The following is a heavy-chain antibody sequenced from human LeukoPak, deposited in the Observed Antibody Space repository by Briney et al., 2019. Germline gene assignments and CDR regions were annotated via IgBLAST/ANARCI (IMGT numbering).Heavy chain of an antibody. V-gene: IGHV3-11*01. CDR3: AREAVHTAMAKVGAFDI. CDR2: ISSVSTI. CDR1: GFTFSDYY. Sequence: GGTLRLSCAASGFTFSDYYMNWIRQAPGKGLEWVSYISSVSTIYYADSVKGRFTISRDNAKNSLYLQMNSLRAEDTAVYYCAREAVHTAMAKVGAFDIWGQGTMVTVSS. D-gene: IGHD5-18*01. J-gene: IGHJ3*02.